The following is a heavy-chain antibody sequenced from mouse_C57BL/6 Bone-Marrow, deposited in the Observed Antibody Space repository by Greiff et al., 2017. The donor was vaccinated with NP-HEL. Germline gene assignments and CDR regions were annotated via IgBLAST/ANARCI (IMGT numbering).Heavy chain of an antibody. J-gene: IGHJ1*03. Sequence: EVQLQQSGAELVKPGASVKLSCTASGFNIKDYYMHWVKQRTEQGLEWIGRIDPEDGETKYVPKFQGKATITADTSSNTAYLQLSSLTSEDTAVYYCARRDYSNQDWYFDVWGTGTTVTVSS. D-gene: IGHD2-5*01. CDR2: IDPEDGET. CDR1: GFNIKDYY. CDR3: ARRDYSNQDWYFDV. V-gene: IGHV14-2*01.